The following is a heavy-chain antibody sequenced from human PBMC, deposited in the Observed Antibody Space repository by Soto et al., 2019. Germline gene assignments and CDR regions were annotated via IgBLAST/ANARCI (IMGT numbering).Heavy chain of an antibody. CDR2: IIPIFGTA. V-gene: IGHV1-69*13. Sequence: SVKVSCKASGGTFSSYAISWVRQAPGQGLEWMGGIIPIFGTANYAQKFQGRVTITADESTSTAYMELSSLRSEDTAVYYCARDRGVDTRPHYFYYGMDVWGQGTPVTVSS. CDR1: GGTFSSYA. J-gene: IGHJ6*01. CDR3: ARDRGVDTRPHYFYYGMDV. D-gene: IGHD5-18*01.